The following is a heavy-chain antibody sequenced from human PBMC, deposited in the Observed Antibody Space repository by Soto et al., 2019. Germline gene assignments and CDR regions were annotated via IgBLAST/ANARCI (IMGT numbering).Heavy chain of an antibody. CDR1: GGSISSYY. V-gene: IGHV4-59*01. Sequence: PSETLSLTCTVSGGSISSYYWSWIRQPPGKGLEWIGYIYYSGSTNYNPSLKSRVTISVDTSKNQFSLKLSSVTAADTAVHYCARFVIAARCFDYWGQGTLVTVSS. J-gene: IGHJ4*02. D-gene: IGHD6-6*01. CDR3: ARFVIAARCFDY. CDR2: IYYSGST.